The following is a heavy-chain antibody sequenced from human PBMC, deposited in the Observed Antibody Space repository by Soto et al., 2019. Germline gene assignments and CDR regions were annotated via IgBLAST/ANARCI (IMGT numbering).Heavy chain of an antibody. CDR3: ARGGVGYCSGGSCYGYYGMDV. CDR2: IYHSGST. J-gene: IGHJ6*02. D-gene: IGHD2-15*01. Sequence: QLQLQESGSGLVKPSQTLSLTCAVSGGSISSGGYSWSWIRQPPGKGLEWIGYIYHSGSTYYNPSLRSRVPISVDRSKNQFSLKLSSVTAADTAVYYCARGGVGYCSGGSCYGYYGMDVWGQGTTVTVSS. CDR1: GGSISSGGYS. V-gene: IGHV4-30-2*01.